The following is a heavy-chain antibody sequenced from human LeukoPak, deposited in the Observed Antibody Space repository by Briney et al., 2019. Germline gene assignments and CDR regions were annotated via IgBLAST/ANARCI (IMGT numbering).Heavy chain of an antibody. Sequence: GGSLRLSCAASGFTVSRNYMSWVRQAPGKGLECVSVIYSGGGTYYAAAVKGRFTISRDNSKNTLYLQMNSLRAEDTAVYYCAREGLRLGALSLYIDSWGQGTLVTVSS. V-gene: IGHV3-66*01. CDR1: GFTVSRNY. J-gene: IGHJ4*02. CDR3: AREGLRLGALSLYIDS. CDR2: IYSGGGT. D-gene: IGHD3-16*02.